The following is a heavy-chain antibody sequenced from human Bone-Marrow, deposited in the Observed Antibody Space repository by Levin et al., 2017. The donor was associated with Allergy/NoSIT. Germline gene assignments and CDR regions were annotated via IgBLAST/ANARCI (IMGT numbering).Heavy chain of an antibody. V-gene: IGHV1-24*01. CDR2: FDPEDGAT. D-gene: IGHD3-3*01. CDR3: STPTGDFWSGYHF. J-gene: IGHJ4*02. CDR1: GYTLTELP. Sequence: ASVKVSCKVVGYTLTELPIHWVRQAPGKGLEWMGGFDPEDGATKYAERFQGRVTMTDDTSTDTASMELSALRSDDTAVYYCSTPTGDFWSGYHFWGQGTLVTVSS.